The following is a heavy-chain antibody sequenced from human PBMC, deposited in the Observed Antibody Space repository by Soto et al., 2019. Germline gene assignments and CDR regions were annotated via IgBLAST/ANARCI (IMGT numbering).Heavy chain of an antibody. CDR3: ARGVMAADGTYNWFDP. J-gene: IGHJ5*02. D-gene: IGHD6-13*01. CDR2: IWYDGSNK. CDR1: GFTFSSYG. Sequence: VGSLRLSCAASGFTFSSYGMHWVRQAPGKGLEWVAVIWYDGSNKYYADSVKGRFTISRDNSKNTLYLQMNSLRAEDTAVYYCARGVMAADGTYNWFDPCGQRTLVTVSS. V-gene: IGHV3-33*01.